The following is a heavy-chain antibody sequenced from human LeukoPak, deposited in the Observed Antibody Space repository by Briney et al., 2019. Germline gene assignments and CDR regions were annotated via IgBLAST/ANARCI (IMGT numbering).Heavy chain of an antibody. CDR2: INHSGST. Sequence: SETLSLTCAVYGGSFSGYYWSWIRQPPGKGLEWIGEINHSGSTNCNPSLKSRVTISVDTSKNQFSLKLSSVTAADTAVYYCARVDHCSSTSCYTPPYNWFDPWGQGTLVTVSS. CDR1: GGSFSGYY. D-gene: IGHD2-2*02. V-gene: IGHV4-34*01. CDR3: ARVDHCSSTSCYTPPYNWFDP. J-gene: IGHJ5*02.